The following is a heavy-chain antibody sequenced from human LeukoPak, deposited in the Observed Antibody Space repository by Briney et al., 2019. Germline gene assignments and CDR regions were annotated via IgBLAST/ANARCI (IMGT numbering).Heavy chain of an antibody. D-gene: IGHD3-3*01. J-gene: IGHJ6*02. CDR3: ARGITSRSGPIFAWGPKRGYYCSGLDV. CDR1: GGSVSGTY. CDR2: VNPSGGT. Sequence: PSETLSLTCAVSGGSVSGTYWSWIRQPPGRGLEWIGEVNPSGGTNFNASLKSRVSISVDTSKNQLSLGLTSLTAADTAVYYCARGITSRSGPIFAWGPKRGYYCSGLDVWGQGTTVTVSS. V-gene: IGHV4-34*01.